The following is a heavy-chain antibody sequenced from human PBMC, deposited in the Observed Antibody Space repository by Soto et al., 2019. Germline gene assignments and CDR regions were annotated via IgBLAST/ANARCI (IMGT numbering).Heavy chain of an antibody. CDR2: INHSGST. V-gene: IGHV4-34*01. D-gene: IGHD3-10*01. CDR1: GGSFSGYY. J-gene: IGHJ6*03. Sequence: PSETLFLTCAVYGGSFSGYYWGWIRQPPGKGLEWIGEINHSGSTNYNPSLKSRVTISVDTSKNQFSLKLSSVTAADTAVYYCARVRITMVRGVGYYMDVWGKGTTVTVS. CDR3: ARVRITMVRGVGYYMDV.